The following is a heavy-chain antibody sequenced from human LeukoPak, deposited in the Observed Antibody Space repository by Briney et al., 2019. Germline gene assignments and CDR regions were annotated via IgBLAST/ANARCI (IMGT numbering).Heavy chain of an antibody. CDR3: AELGITMIGGV. CDR1: GFTSSTYT. CDR2: ISSSSIYI. Sequence: GGSLRLSCEVSGFTSSTYTMNWVRQAPGKGLEWVSYISSSSIYIYYADSVKGRFTISRDNAKNSLYLQMNSLRAEDTAVYYCAELGITMIGGVWGKGTTVTISS. D-gene: IGHD3-10*02. J-gene: IGHJ6*04. V-gene: IGHV3-21*01.